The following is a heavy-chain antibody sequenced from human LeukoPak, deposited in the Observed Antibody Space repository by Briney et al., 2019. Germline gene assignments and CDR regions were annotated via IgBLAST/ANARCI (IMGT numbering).Heavy chain of an antibody. J-gene: IGHJ2*01. CDR1: GFTFSEYY. CDR3: ARRSGYGTYSLWYLDL. CDR2: IDNRGIFT. V-gene: IGHV3-11*03. D-gene: IGHD1-26*01. Sequence: GGSLRLSCAVSGFTFSEYYMTWIRQAPGKALEWISYIDNRGIFTNYADSVKGRFTISRDDAKNSLYLQMNNLRGEDTGVYYCARRSGYGTYSLWYLDLWGRGTLITVSS.